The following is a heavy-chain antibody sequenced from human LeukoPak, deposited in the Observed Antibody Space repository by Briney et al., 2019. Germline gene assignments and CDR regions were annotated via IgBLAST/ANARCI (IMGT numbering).Heavy chain of an antibody. CDR1: GGSISSHY. J-gene: IGHJ4*02. CDR2: IYYSGST. D-gene: IGHD6-13*01. CDR3: AGGRIAAAPDFDY. V-gene: IGHV4-59*11. Sequence: SETLSLTCTVSGGSISSHYWSWIRQPPGKGLEWIGYIYYSGSTNYNPSLKSRVTISVDTSKNQFSLKLSSVTAADTAVYYCAGGRIAAAPDFDYWGQGTLVTVSS.